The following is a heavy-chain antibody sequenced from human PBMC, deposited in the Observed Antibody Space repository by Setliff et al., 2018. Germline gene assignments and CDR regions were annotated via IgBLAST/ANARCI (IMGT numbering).Heavy chain of an antibody. CDR3: AIERQGGFLEWSPFDS. V-gene: IGHV4-61*02. J-gene: IGHJ4*02. Sequence: SETLSLTCTVSGASLRSGSYYRSWIRQPAGKGLEWVGCLHTSGSTNYNPSLKSRVTISVDKSNNQFSLNLKSMTASDTALYFCAIERQGGFLEWSPFDSWGQVILVTVSS. CDR2: LHTSGST. CDR1: GASLRSGSYY. D-gene: IGHD3-3*01.